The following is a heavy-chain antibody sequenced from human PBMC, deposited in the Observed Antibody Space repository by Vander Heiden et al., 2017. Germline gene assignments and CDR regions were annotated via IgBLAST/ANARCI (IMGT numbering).Heavy chain of an antibody. Sequence: QLQLQESGPGLVKPSETLSLTCIVSGGSISGSGYYWGWIRQAPGKGLEWIGSINYSGSTKYSPSLKSRVTISVDTSKNQFSLILSSVTAADTAVYYCATLTYYYDSSGYYYTIYWGQGALVTVSS. J-gene: IGHJ4*02. V-gene: IGHV4-39*01. CDR2: INYSGST. CDR3: ATLTYYYDSSGYYYTIY. CDR1: GGSISGSGYY. D-gene: IGHD3-22*01.